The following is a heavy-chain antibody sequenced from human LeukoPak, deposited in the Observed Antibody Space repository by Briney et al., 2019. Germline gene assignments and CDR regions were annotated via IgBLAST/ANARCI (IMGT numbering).Heavy chain of an antibody. V-gene: IGHV4-34*01. D-gene: IGHD5-12*01. CDR1: GGSFSGYY. CDR3: ARNRRSSPRRGYDYYYYYGMDV. CDR2: INHSGST. Sequence: SETLSLTCAVYGGSFSGYYWSWIRQPPGKGLEWIGEINHSGSTNYNPSLKSRVTISVDTSKNQFSLKLSSVTAADTAVYYCARNRRSSPRRGYDYYYYYGMDVWGQGTTVTVSS. J-gene: IGHJ6*02.